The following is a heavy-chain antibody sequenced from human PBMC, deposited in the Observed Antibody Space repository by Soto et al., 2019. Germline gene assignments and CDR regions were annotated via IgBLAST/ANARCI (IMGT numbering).Heavy chain of an antibody. V-gene: IGHV3-23*01. D-gene: IGHD3-9*01. CDR3: AKDVHYDIVTGIEYFPP. Sequence: GSLRLSCAASGFTFSSYAMSWVRRAPGKGLEWVSGISGSGRITKYADSVKGRFIISRDNFKNTLFLQMNSLRAEDTAVYYCAKDVHYDIVTGIEYFPPWAQGTLVPVSS. J-gene: IGHJ1*01. CDR2: ISGSGRIT. CDR1: GFTFSSYA.